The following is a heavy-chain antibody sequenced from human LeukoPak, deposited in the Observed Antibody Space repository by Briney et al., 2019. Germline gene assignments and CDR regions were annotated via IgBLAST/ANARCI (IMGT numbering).Heavy chain of an antibody. Sequence: SETLSLTCAVYGGSFSGYYWSWIRQPPGKGLEWIGEINHSGSTNYNPSLKSRVTMSVDTSKNQFSLKLSSVTAADTAVYYCARGGGWLYYFDYWGQGTLVTVSS. J-gene: IGHJ4*02. V-gene: IGHV4-34*01. CDR1: GGSFSGYY. CDR3: ARGGGWLYYFDY. D-gene: IGHD5-12*01. CDR2: INHSGST.